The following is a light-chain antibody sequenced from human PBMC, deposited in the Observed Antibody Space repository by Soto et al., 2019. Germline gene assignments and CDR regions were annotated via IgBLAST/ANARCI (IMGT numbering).Light chain of an antibody. V-gene: IGKV1-5*01. CDR1: QSISSW. CDR3: QQYNSYRYT. J-gene: IGKJ2*01. CDR2: DAS. Sequence: DIQMTQSPSTLSASVGDRVTITCRASQSISSWLAWYQQKPGTAPKLLIYDASSLESGVPSRFSGRGSGTEFTLTISSLQPDDFATYYCQQYNSYRYTFGKGTKLEIK.